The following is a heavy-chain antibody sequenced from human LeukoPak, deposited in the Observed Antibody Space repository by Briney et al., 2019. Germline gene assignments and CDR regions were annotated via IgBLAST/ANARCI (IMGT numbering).Heavy chain of an antibody. V-gene: IGHV3-21*01. CDR3: AREGGSSWYNPYYYMDV. CDR1: GFTFSSYS. D-gene: IGHD6-13*01. J-gene: IGHJ6*03. CDR2: ISSSSSYI. Sequence: PGGSLRLSCAASGFTFSSYSMNWVRQAPGKGLEWVSSISSSSSYIYYADSVKGRFTISRDNAKNSLYLQMNSLRAEDTAVYYCAREGGSSWYNPYYYMDVWGKGTTVTVSS.